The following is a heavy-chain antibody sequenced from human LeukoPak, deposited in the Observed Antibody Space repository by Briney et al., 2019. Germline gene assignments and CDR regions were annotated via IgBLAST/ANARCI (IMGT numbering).Heavy chain of an antibody. V-gene: IGHV1-2*06. CDR2: INPNSGGT. J-gene: IGHJ4*02. D-gene: IGHD3-22*01. Sequence: GASVKVSCKASGYTFTGYYMHWVRQAPGQGLEWMGRINPNSGGTNYAQKFQGRVTMTRDTSISTAYMELSRLRSEDTAVYYCAKASAMIVVVSKYFDYWGQGTLVTVSS. CDR1: GYTFTGYY. CDR3: AKASAMIVVVSKYFDY.